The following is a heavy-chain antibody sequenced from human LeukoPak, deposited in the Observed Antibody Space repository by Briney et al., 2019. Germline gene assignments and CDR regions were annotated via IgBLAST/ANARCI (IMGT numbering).Heavy chain of an antibody. CDR2: ISGSGGST. Sequence: GGSLRLSCAASGFTFSSYAMSWVRQAPGKGLEWVSAISGSGGSTYYADSVQGRFTISRDNSKNTLYLQMNSLRAEDTAVYYCAKDPRGYSYAEFDYWGQGTLVTVSS. J-gene: IGHJ4*02. D-gene: IGHD5-18*01. CDR3: AKDPRGYSYAEFDY. CDR1: GFTFSSYA. V-gene: IGHV3-23*01.